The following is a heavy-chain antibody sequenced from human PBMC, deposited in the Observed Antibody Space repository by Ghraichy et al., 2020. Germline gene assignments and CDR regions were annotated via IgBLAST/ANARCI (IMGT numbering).Heavy chain of an antibody. D-gene: IGHD3-22*01. J-gene: IGHJ4*02. Sequence: SETLSLTCVVSGGSISGSVDYWAWIRQSPGTGLGWIGSISYSGITYYNTPFKSRFTISLDTAKNQFSMKVNSVTDTDTGVYYCARQRGRDYSESSGNFDYWGLGTLVTVSS. CDR1: GGSISGSVDY. CDR3: ARQRGRDYSESSGNFDY. CDR2: ISYSGIT. V-gene: IGHV4-39*01.